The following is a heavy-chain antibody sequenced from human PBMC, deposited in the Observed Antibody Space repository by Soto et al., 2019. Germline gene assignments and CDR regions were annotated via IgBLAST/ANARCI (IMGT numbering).Heavy chain of an antibody. CDR2: VSYDGSNK. CDR1: GFTFSTHG. V-gene: IGHV3-30*18. J-gene: IGHJ4*02. D-gene: IGHD3-16*01. CDR3: AKDRVKSGVGEVDY. Sequence: VGSLRLSCAASGFTFSTHGIHWVRQAPGKGMEWVAVVSYDGSNKYYGDSVKGRFTISRDNSKNSLYLQMNSLRTEDTAVYYCAKDRVKSGVGEVDYWGQGTLVTVSS.